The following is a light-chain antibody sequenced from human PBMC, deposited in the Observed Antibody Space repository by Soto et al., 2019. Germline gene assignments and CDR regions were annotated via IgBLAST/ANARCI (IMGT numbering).Light chain of an antibody. CDR3: QQYGSSPT. CDR2: DVS. J-gene: IGKJ1*01. Sequence: EILLTQSPGTLSLSPGERATLSCGASQSLSGSYLAWYQQQLCHAPRLLIYDVSSRASGIPDSFSGSASGTDFTLSISRLEPEDFAVYYCQQYGSSPTFGHGTKVDIK. V-gene: IGKV3-20*01. CDR1: QSLSGSY.